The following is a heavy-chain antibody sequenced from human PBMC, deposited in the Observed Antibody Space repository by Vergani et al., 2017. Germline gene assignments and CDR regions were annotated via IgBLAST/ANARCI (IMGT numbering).Heavy chain of an antibody. Sequence: EVQLLESGGDLVQPGGSLRLSCAASGFTFNHYAMNWVRQAPGKGLEWVSGISGSGGSTYYAGSVKGRFTISRDNAKNSLYLQMNSLRAEDTAVYYCVKDHMGASFVGTNHNDYWGQGTLVTVSS. CDR3: VKDHMGASFVGTNHNDY. D-gene: IGHD1-26*01. J-gene: IGHJ4*02. V-gene: IGHV3-23*01. CDR1: GFTFNHYA. CDR2: ISGSGGST.